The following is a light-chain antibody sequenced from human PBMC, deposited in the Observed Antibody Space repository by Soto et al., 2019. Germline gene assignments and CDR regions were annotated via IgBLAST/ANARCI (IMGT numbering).Light chain of an antibody. CDR3: QQRNVWPPIT. CDR2: DAS. Sequence: EVALTQSPLTLCLSPRARPSYSCRFSKSIRTSLAWYQQKPGQAPRLVIFDASNRANGVPARFGGSGSGTDFTLTINSLEPEDFAVYYCQQRNVWPPITFGQGTRLEIK. V-gene: IGKV3-11*01. CDR1: KSIRTS. J-gene: IGKJ5*01.